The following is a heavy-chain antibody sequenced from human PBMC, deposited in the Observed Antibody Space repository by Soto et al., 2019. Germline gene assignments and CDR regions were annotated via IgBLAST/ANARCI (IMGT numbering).Heavy chain of an antibody. CDR1: GFTFSNYW. V-gene: IGHV3-74*01. D-gene: IGHD2-15*01. Sequence: GGALRLSCAASGFTFSNYWMYWVRQAPGKGLVWVSRINSDGSTSSYADSVKGRFTISRDNAKSTLYLQMNSLRAEDTAVYYCARGDCVGGSCYSLAGSYYYYLDIWGKGTTVTVS. CDR2: INSDGSTS. CDR3: ARGDCVGGSCYSLAGSYYYYLDI. J-gene: IGHJ6*03.